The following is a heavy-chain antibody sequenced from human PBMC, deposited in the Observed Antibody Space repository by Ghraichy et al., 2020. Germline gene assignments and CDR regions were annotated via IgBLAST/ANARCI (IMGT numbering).Heavy chain of an antibody. Sequence: SETLSLTCTVSGGSISSYYWNWIRQPPGRGLEWIGYIYYNGNTNYNPSLKSRVTISKDTSNNQFSLRLSSVTAADTAVYYCARGLNSGHYYYYYYMDVWGTGTTVTVSS. CDR1: GGSISSYY. D-gene: IGHD1-26*01. J-gene: IGHJ6*03. CDR3: ARGLNSGHYYYYYYMDV. V-gene: IGHV4-59*01. CDR2: IYYNGNT.